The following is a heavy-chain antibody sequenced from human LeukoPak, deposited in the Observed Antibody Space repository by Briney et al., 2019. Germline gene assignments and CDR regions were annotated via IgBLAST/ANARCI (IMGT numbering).Heavy chain of an antibody. Sequence: GASVKVSCKASGYTFISYGISWVRQAPGQGLEWMGWISAYNGNTNYAQKFQGRVTMTTDTSTSTAYMELRSLKSDDTAVYYCVRGRKLYSSGWYVEDDYWGQGTLVTVSS. J-gene: IGHJ4*02. CDR3: VRGRKLYSSGWYVEDDY. D-gene: IGHD6-19*01. V-gene: IGHV1-18*01. CDR1: GYTFISYG. CDR2: ISAYNGNT.